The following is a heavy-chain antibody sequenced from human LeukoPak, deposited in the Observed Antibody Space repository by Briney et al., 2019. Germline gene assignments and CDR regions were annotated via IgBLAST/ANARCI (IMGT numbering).Heavy chain of an antibody. CDR3: ARDLLGYNYHYMDV. CDR2: IEYSGGSA. V-gene: IGHV3-23*01. CDR1: GFTLSSYE. D-gene: IGHD3-22*01. J-gene: IGHJ6*03. Sequence: GGSLRLSCTVSGFTLSSYEMSWIRQAPGKGLEWVSSIEYSGGSAYYADSVKGRFTISRDNAKNSLYLQMNSLRAEDTAVYYCARDLLGYNYHYMDVWGKGTTVTVSS.